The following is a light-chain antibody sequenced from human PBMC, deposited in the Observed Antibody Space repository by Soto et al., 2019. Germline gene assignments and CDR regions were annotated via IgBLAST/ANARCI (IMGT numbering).Light chain of an antibody. CDR2: AAS. CDR1: QGISSY. J-gene: IGKJ5*01. Sequence: IQLTQSPSSLSASVGDRVTITCRASQGISSYLAWYQQKPGKAPKLPIYAASSLQSGVPSRFSGSGSGTDFTLTISSLEPEDFAVYYCQQRSDWLPITFGQGTRLEIK. CDR3: QQRSDWLPIT. V-gene: IGKV1-9*01.